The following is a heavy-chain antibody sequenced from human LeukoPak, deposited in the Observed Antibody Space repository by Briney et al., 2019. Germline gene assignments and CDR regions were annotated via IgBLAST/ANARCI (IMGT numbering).Heavy chain of an antibody. CDR1: GLPFSAYA. Sequence: GGSLRLSCAASGLPFSAYAMSWVRQAPGKGLEWVSGISGSGASTYYADSVKGRFTISRDNSKNTLYLQTNSLRAEDTAVYYCAKDVVIIPAASYAFDIWGQGTMVIVSS. J-gene: IGHJ3*02. CDR2: ISGSGAST. D-gene: IGHD2-2*01. V-gene: IGHV3-23*01. CDR3: AKDVVIIPAASYAFDI.